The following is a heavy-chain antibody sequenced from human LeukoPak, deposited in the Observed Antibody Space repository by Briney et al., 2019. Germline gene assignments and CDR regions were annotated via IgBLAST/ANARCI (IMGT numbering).Heavy chain of an antibody. CDR2: IYTSGST. D-gene: IGHD3-9*01. CDR3: ARDEIGILAGQNGFDP. V-gene: IGHV4-4*07. CDR1: GGSISSYY. Sequence: PSETLSLTCTVSGGSISSYYWSWIRQPAGKGLEWIGRIYTSGSTNYNPSLKSRVTMSVDTSKNQFSLKLSSVTAADTAVYYCARDEIGILAGQNGFDPRGQGTLVTVAS. J-gene: IGHJ5*02.